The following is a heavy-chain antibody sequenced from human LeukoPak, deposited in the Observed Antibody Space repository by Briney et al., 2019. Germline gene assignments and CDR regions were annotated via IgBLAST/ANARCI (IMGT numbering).Heavy chain of an antibody. CDR1: GGSISSSSYY. Sequence: SETLSLTCTVSGGSISSSSYYWGWIRQPPGKGLEWIGSIYYSGSTYYNPSLKSRVTISVDTSKNQFSLKLSSVTAADTAVYYCARLDYGGYRGAFDIWGQGTMVTVSS. D-gene: IGHD4-17*01. CDR3: ARLDYGGYRGAFDI. V-gene: IGHV4-39*01. J-gene: IGHJ3*02. CDR2: IYYSGST.